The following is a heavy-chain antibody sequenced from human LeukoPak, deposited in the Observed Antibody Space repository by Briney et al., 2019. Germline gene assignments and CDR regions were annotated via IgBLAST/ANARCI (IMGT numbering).Heavy chain of an antibody. D-gene: IGHD6-19*01. J-gene: IGHJ4*02. CDR1: GFTFSTYA. Sequence: PGGSLRLSCAASGFTFSTYAMSWVRQAPGKWLEWVSSISGGGDNTYYADSVKGRFTIFRDNSKNTLSLQMSSLRAEDTAAYYCAKARVSSGRHFDYWGQGTLVTVSS. V-gene: IGHV3-23*01. CDR3: AKARVSSGRHFDY. CDR2: ISGGGDNT.